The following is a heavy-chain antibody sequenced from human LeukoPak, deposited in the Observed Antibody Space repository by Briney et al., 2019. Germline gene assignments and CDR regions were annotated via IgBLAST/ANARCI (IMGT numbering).Heavy chain of an antibody. CDR2: INPNSGGT. Sequence: ASVKDTCQSSGYMFTAYFMHWVREAPGQGLEWMGRINPNSGGTNYAQNFQGRVTMTRDTSMSTAYMELSSLRSDDTAVYFCARRSTYGSGREAGALDCWGQ. J-gene: IGHJ4*02. CDR3: ARRSTYGSGREAGALDC. D-gene: IGHD3-10*01. V-gene: IGHV1-2*06. CDR1: GYMFTAYF.